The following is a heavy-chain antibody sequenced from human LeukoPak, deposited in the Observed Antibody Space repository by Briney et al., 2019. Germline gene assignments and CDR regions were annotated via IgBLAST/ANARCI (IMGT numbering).Heavy chain of an antibody. CDR1: GGSISSYY. Sequence: PSESLSLTCTVSGGSISSYYWSWIQQPPGKGLEWIGYIYYSGSTNYNPSLKSRVTISVDTSKNQFSLKLSSVTAADTAVYYCATSSGWYRYDSWGQGTLVTVSS. CDR2: IYYSGST. J-gene: IGHJ4*02. D-gene: IGHD6-19*01. CDR3: ATSSGWYRYDS. V-gene: IGHV4-59*01.